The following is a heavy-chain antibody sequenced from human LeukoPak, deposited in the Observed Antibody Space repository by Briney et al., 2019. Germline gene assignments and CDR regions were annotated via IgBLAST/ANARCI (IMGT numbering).Heavy chain of an antibody. CDR2: IYHSGST. CDR3: ARDKGSGRGYFDY. CDR1: GGSISSSNW. V-gene: IGHV4-4*02. J-gene: IGHJ4*02. D-gene: IGHD6-19*01. Sequence: SETLSLTCAVSGGSISSSNWWSWVRQPPGKGLEWIGEIYHSGSTNYNPSLKSRVTISVDRSKNQFSLKLSSVTAADTAVYYCARDKGSGRGYFDYWGQGTLVAVSS.